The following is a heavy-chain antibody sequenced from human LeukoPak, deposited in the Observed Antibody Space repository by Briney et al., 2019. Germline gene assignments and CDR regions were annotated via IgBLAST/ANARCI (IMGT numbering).Heavy chain of an antibody. CDR1: GFTFSSYE. CDR3: ASVGYCGGDCYSAHFDY. Sequence: GGSLRLSCAASGFTFSSYEMNWVRQAPGKGLEWVSYISSSGSTIYYADSVKGRFTISRDNAKNSLYLQMHSLRAEDTAVYYCASVGYCGGDCYSAHFDYWGQGTLVTVSS. D-gene: IGHD2-21*02. CDR2: ISSSGSTI. V-gene: IGHV3-48*03. J-gene: IGHJ4*02.